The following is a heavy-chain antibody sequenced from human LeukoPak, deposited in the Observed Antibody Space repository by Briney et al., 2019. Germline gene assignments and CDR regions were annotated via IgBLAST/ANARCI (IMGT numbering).Heavy chain of an antibody. Sequence: GGSLRLSCAASGFTLSSYGMHWVRQAPGKGLEWVAVIWYDGSYKYYADSVKGRFITTRDNSKNTLYLQMNSLRAEDTAVYYCAREGAERLFVSNWFDPWGQGTLVTVSS. D-gene: IGHD3-3*01. CDR3: AREGAERLFVSNWFDP. J-gene: IGHJ5*02. CDR1: GFTLSSYG. CDR2: IWYDGSYK. V-gene: IGHV3-33*01.